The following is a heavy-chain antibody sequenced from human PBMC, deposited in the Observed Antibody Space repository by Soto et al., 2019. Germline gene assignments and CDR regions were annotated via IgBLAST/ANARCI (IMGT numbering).Heavy chain of an antibody. CDR3: AKDTELRSLEWPKGTFDF. Sequence: PGGSLRLSCAASGFTFSSYGMHWVRQAPGKGLEWVAVVSYDGNNKYYGDSVKGRFTISRDNSKNTLYLQMNSLRAEDTAQYYCAKDTELRSLEWPKGTFDFWGQGNLVTVSS. CDR1: GFTFSSYG. CDR2: VSYDGNNK. D-gene: IGHD3-3*01. J-gene: IGHJ4*02. V-gene: IGHV3-30*18.